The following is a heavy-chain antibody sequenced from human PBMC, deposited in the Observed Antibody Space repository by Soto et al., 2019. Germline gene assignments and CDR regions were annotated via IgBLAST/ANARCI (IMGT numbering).Heavy chain of an antibody. J-gene: IGHJ3*02. CDR3: ARDPWVAGNAFDI. V-gene: IGHV1-2*02. CDR1: GYTFTGYY. Sequence: ASVKVSCKASGYTFTGYYMHWVRQAPGQGLEWMGWINPNSGGTNYAQKFQGRVTMTRDTSISTAYMELSRLRSDDTAVYYCARDPWVAGNAFDIWGQGTMVTVSS. CDR2: INPNSGGT. D-gene: IGHD6-19*01.